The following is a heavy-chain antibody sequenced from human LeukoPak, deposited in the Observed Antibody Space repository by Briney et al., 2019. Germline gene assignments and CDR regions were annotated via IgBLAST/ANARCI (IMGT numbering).Heavy chain of an antibody. V-gene: IGHV3-53*01. CDR3: ATYNPYYYDSSGYYYFDY. CDR1: GFTVSSNY. Sequence: PGGSLRLSCAASGFTVSSNYMSWVRQAPGKGLEWVSVIYSGGSTYYADSVKGRFTISRDNSKNTLYLQMNSLRAEDTAVYYCATYNPYYYDSSGYYYFDYWGQGTLVTVSS. CDR2: IYSGGST. D-gene: IGHD3-22*01. J-gene: IGHJ4*02.